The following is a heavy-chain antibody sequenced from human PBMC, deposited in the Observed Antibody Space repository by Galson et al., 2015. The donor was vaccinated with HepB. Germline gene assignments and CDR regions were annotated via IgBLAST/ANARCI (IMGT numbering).Heavy chain of an antibody. J-gene: IGHJ5*02. CDR2: ISAYNRNT. CDR3: ARGARVGVVDGTQSNWFDP. Sequence: SVKVSCKASGYTFSSYSITWVRQAPGQGLEWMGWISAYNRNTNYAHQLQGRVTMTTDTSTTTAYMELKSLRSDDTAVYYCARGARVGVVDGTQSNWFDPWGQGTLVTVSS. V-gene: IGHV1-18*01. D-gene: IGHD2-15*01. CDR1: GYTFSSYS.